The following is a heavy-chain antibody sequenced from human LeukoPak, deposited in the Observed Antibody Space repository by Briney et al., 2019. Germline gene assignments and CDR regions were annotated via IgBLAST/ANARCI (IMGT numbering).Heavy chain of an antibody. D-gene: IGHD2-21*02. CDR1: GDFFSGSTSD. CDR3: ARVGVRTYCGSGCYSDYFDS. V-gene: IGHV4-39*07. J-gene: IGHJ4*02. CDR2: IYYRGST. Sequence: SETLSLTCSVTGDFFSGSTSDWTWLRQPPGKGLEWIGNIYYRGSTHYSPSLESRVTISVDTSKNQFSLRPNSVPAADTAVYYCARVGVRTYCGSGCYSDYFDSWGQGTLVAVSS.